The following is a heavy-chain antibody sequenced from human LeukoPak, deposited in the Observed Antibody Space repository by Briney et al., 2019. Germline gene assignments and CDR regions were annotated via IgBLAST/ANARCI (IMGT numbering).Heavy chain of an antibody. D-gene: IGHD4-11*01. CDR3: ARDQTRYYYGMDV. CDR2: ISGSGGST. J-gene: IGHJ6*02. CDR1: GFTFSIYA. Sequence: GGSLRLSCAASGFTFSIYAMSWVRQAPGKGLEWVSAISGSGGSTYYADSVKGRFTISRDNSKNTLYLQMNSLRAEDTAVYYCARDQTRYYYGMDVWGQGTTVTVSS. V-gene: IGHV3-23*01.